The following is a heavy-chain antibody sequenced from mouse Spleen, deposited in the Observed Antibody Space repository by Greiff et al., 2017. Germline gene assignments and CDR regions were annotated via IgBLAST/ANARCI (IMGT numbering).Heavy chain of an antibody. V-gene: IGHV1-53*01. J-gene: IGHJ4*01. Sequence: QVQLQQPGTELVKPGASVKLSCKASGYTFTSYWMHWVKQRPGQGLEWIGNINPSNGGTNYNEKFKSKATLTVDKSSSTAYMQLSSLTSEDSAVYYCARPGSYYSFYYYAMDYWGQGTSVTVSS. CDR2: INPSNGGT. D-gene: IGHD2-12*01. CDR1: GYTFTSYW. CDR3: ARPGSYYSFYYYAMDY.